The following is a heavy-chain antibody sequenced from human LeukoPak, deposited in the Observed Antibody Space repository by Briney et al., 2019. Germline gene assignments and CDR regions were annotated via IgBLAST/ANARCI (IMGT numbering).Heavy chain of an antibody. D-gene: IGHD6-13*01. Sequence: PGGSLRLSCAASGFTFSSYGMHWVRQAPGKGLEWVAVIWYDGSNKYYADSVKGRFTISRDNSKNTLYLQMNSLRAEDTALYYCARDSSSWYVSEHWGQGTLVTVSS. J-gene: IGHJ1*01. V-gene: IGHV3-33*01. CDR1: GFTFSSYG. CDR2: IWYDGSNK. CDR3: ARDSSSWYVSEH.